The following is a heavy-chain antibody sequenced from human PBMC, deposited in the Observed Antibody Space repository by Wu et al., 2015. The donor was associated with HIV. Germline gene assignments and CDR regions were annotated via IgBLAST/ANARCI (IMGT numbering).Heavy chain of an antibody. V-gene: IGHV1-69*12. Sequence: QVQLVQSGAEVKKPGSSVKVSCKASGGTFSSYAISWVRQAPGQGLEWMGGIIPIFGTANYAQKFQGRVTITADESTSTAYMELSSLRSEDTAVYYCARDGPYYYDSSGYPSQFDYWGQGTLVTVSS. CDR2: IIPIFGTA. CDR1: GGTFSSYA. J-gene: IGHJ4*02. D-gene: IGHD3-22*01. CDR3: ARDGPYYYDSSGYPSQFDY.